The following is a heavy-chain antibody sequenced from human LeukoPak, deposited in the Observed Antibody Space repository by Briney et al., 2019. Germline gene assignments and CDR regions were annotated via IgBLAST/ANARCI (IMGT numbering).Heavy chain of an antibody. J-gene: IGHJ4*02. V-gene: IGHV3-48*02. CDR3: VREGSTYGYAY. CDR2: ISSSSSTI. D-gene: IGHD5-18*01. Sequence: GGSLRLSCAASGFTFSGYPMNWVRQAPGKGLEWVSYISSSSSTIYYADSVKGQFTISRDNAKNSLYLQMHNLRDEDTAVYYSVREGSTYGYAYWGQGTLVTVSS. CDR1: GFTFSGYP.